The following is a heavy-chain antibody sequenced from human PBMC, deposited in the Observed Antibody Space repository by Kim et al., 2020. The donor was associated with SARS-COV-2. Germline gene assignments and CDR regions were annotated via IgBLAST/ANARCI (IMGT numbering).Heavy chain of an antibody. J-gene: IGHJ3*02. D-gene: IGHD6-19*01. Sequence: VTGRFTISRNNAKNSLYLQMNSLRAEDTAVYYCARERQSGQWLGNDAFDIWGQGTMVTVSS. V-gene: IGHV3-11*06. CDR3: ARERQSGQWLGNDAFDI.